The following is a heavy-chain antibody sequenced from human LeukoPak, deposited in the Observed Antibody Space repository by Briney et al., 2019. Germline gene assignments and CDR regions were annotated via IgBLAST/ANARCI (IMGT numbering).Heavy chain of an antibody. CDR2: IWYDGSNA. V-gene: IGHV3-33*01. J-gene: IGHJ4*02. D-gene: IGHD2-15*01. Sequence: GRSLRLSCAASGFTFRSYGMHWVRQAPGKGLEWVAVIWYDGSNAYYADSVKGRFSIFRDNLKNTLYLQMNSLRADDTPVYYCARAGYCSGGTCYGKDYWGQGTLVTVSS. CDR1: GFTFRSYG. CDR3: ARAGYCSGGTCYGKDY.